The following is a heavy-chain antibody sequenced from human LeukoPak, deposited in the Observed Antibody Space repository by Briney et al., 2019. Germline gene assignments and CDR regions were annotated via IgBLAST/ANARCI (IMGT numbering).Heavy chain of an antibody. D-gene: IGHD1-26*01. CDR3: ARGGSYLSAFDI. Sequence: GGSLRLSCAASGFTVSSNYMSWVRQAPGKGLEWVSIIYSGGSTFYADSVKGRFTISKDNSKNTLYPQMNSLRAEDTAVYYCARGGSYLSAFDIWGQGTMVTVSS. V-gene: IGHV3-53*01. J-gene: IGHJ3*02. CDR1: GFTVSSNY. CDR2: IYSGGST.